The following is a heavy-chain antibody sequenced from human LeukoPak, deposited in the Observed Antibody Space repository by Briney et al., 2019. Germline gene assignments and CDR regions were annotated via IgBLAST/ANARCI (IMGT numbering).Heavy chain of an antibody. CDR1: GFTFSNAW. CDR3: SKDLPHTRAWALKY. D-gene: IGHD7-27*01. Sequence: PGGSLRLSCAASGFTFSNAWMTWVRQAPGRGPEWVGRIKSKHDGGTTDYASSVRGRFTISRDDSENTLYLQMDSLRTDDTAVYYCSKDLPHTRAWALKYWGQGALVTVSS. CDR2: IKSKHDGGTT. J-gene: IGHJ4*02. V-gene: IGHV3-15*01.